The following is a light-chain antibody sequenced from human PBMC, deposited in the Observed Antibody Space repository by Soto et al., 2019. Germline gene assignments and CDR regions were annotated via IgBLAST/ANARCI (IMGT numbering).Light chain of an antibody. CDR1: SSDVGAYNY. Sequence: QSALTQPASVSGSPGQSITISCTGTSSDVGAYNYVSWFQQHPGKAPKRMLYDVSSRPSGVSDRFSASKSGNTASLTISGLQAEDEADYYCISYTTSSTYVFGTGTKLTVL. CDR3: ISYTTSSTYV. V-gene: IGLV2-14*01. CDR2: DVS. J-gene: IGLJ1*01.